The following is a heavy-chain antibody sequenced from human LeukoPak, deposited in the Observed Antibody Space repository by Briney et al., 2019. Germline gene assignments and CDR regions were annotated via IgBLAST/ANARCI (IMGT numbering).Heavy chain of an antibody. CDR2: IYYSGST. V-gene: IGHV4-39*01. J-gene: IGHJ4*02. Sequence: SETLSLTCTVSGGSISSSTYYWGWIRQPPGKGLEWIGNIYYSGSTYYNPSLKSRVIISVDTSKNQFSLKLSSVTAADTAVYYCARRLSGRGYDFFDYWGQGTLVTVSS. D-gene: IGHD5-12*01. CDR3: ARRLSGRGYDFFDY. CDR1: GGSISSSTYY.